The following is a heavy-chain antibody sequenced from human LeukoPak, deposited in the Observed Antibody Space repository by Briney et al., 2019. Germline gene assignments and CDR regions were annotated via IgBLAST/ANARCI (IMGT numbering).Heavy chain of an antibody. J-gene: IGHJ4*02. D-gene: IGHD1-26*01. CDR1: GITFSSYP. CDR3: ARDVGITVGATDY. CDR2: IGDSGGNT. V-gene: IGHV3-23*01. Sequence: GGSLRLSCAASGITFSSYPMTWVRQAPGKGLDWVSTIGDSGGNTFYADSVKGRFTISRDNSKNTLFLQMISLRAEDTAVYYCARDVGITVGATDYWGQGALVTVSS.